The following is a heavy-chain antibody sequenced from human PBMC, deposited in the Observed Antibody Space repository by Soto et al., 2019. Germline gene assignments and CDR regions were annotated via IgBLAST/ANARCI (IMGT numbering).Heavy chain of an antibody. V-gene: IGHV3-23*01. CDR3: AKGQYSDYDY. J-gene: IGHJ4*02. CDR2: IGVSASNT. Sequence: GSLRLSCVASGFTFRSYAMSWVRQAPGKGLEWVSAIGVSASNTYYADSVKGRFTISRDNSKNTLYLQMNSLRAEDTAVYFCAKGQYSDYDYWGQGTLVTVSS. CDR1: GFTFRSYA. D-gene: IGHD4-4*01.